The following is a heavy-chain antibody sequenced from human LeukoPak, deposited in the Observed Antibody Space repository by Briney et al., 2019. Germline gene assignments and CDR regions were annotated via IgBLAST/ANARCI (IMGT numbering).Heavy chain of an antibody. Sequence: ASVKVSCKASGYTFTSYDINWVRQATGQGLEWMGWMNPNSGNTGYAQKFQGRVTITRNTSISTAYMELSSLRSEDTAVYYCASLFDRKEYDAFDIWGQGTMVTVSS. CDR3: ASLFDRKEYDAFDI. CDR2: MNPNSGNT. J-gene: IGHJ3*02. D-gene: IGHD3-9*01. CDR1: GYTFTSYD. V-gene: IGHV1-8*03.